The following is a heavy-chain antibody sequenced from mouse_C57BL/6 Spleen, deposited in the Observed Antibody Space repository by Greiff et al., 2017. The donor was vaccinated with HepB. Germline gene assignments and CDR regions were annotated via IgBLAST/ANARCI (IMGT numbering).Heavy chain of an antibody. Sequence: QVQLKQPGAELVKPGASVKLSCKASGYTFTSYWMHWVKQRPGQGLEWIGMIHPNSGSTNYNEKFKSKATLTVDKSSSTAYMQLSSLTSEDSAVYYCARRVRPNYFDYWGQGTTLTVSS. CDR3: ARRVRPNYFDY. V-gene: IGHV1-64*01. CDR2: IHPNSGST. CDR1: GYTFTSYW. J-gene: IGHJ2*01.